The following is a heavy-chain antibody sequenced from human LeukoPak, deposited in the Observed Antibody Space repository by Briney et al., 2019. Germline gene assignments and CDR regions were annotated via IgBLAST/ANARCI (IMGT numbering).Heavy chain of an antibody. CDR3: ARDTRTFDY. J-gene: IGHJ4*02. CDR1: GFTFSSYR. V-gene: IGHV3-7*01. CDR2: IKQDGSEK. D-gene: IGHD1-26*01. Sequence: GGSLRLSCAASGFTFSSYRMNWVRQAPGKGLEWVANIKQDGSEKYYVDSVKGRFTISRDNAKNSLFLQMNSLRADDTAVYYRARDTRTFDYWGQGTLVTVSS.